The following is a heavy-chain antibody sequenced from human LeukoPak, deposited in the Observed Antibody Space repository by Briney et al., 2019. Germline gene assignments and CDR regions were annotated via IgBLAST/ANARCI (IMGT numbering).Heavy chain of an antibody. D-gene: IGHD1-26*01. V-gene: IGHV3-33*01. Sequence: GGSLRLSCAASGFTFSSYGMHWVRQAPGKGLEWVAVIWYDGSNKYYADSVKGRFTISRDNSKNTLYLQMYRLRAEDTAVYYCARDPYSGSYNDYWGQGTLVTVSS. CDR1: GFTFSSYG. CDR3: ARDPYSGSYNDY. J-gene: IGHJ4*02. CDR2: IWYDGSNK.